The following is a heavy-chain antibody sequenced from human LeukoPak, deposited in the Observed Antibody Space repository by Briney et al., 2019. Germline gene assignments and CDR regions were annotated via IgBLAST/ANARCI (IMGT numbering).Heavy chain of an antibody. V-gene: IGHV6-1*01. D-gene: IGHD3-10*01. CDR2: TYYRSKWYN. Sequence: SQTLSLTCAISGDSVSSNSAAWNWIRQSPSRDLEWLGRTYYRSKWYNDYAVSVKSRITINPDTSMNQSSLQLNSVTPEDTAVYYCARDVLLWFGELSGDYYYYGMDVWGKGTTVTVSS. CDR3: ARDVLLWFGELSGDYYYYGMDV. J-gene: IGHJ6*04. CDR1: GDSVSSNSAA.